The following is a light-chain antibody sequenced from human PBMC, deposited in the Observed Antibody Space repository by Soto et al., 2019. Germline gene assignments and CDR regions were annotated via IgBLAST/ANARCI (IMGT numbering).Light chain of an antibody. Sequence: QSALTQPASVSGSPGQSITISCTGTSSDVGGYNYVSWYQQHPGKAPKLMIYDVSNRPSGVSNHFSGSKSGNTASLTISGLQAEDEADYYCSSYSSSSVLIFGGGTQLTVL. CDR3: SSYSSSSVLI. J-gene: IGLJ2*01. V-gene: IGLV2-14*03. CDR1: SSDVGGYNY. CDR2: DVS.